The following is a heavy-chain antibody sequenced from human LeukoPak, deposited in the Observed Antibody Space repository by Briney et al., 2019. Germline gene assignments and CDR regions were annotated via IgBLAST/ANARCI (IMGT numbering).Heavy chain of an antibody. CDR1: GFTFSSYW. J-gene: IGHJ6*02. CDR2: IKQDGSEK. D-gene: IGHD3-10*01. V-gene: IGHV3-7*01. Sequence: GGFLRLSCAASGFTFSSYWMSWVRQAPGKGLEWVANIKQDGSEKYYVDSVKGRFTISRDNAKNSLYLQMNSLRAEDTAVYYCASPMVRGENYYYYGMDVWAKGPRSPSP. CDR3: ASPMVRGENYYYYGMDV.